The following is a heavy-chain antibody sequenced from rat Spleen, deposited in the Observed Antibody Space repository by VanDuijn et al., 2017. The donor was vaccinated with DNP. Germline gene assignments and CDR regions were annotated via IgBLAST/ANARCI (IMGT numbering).Heavy chain of an antibody. D-gene: IGHD1-10*01. V-gene: IGHV2S12*01. CDR3: TREREPNNNPFYFDC. J-gene: IGHJ2*01. Sequence: VQLVESGGGLVQPGRSLKLSCAVSGITFSDHNMAWVRQPPGKGLEWIAAISTGGNTYYNSALKSRLSISRDTSKSQVFLRMNSLQTEDTAIYFCTREREPNNNPFYFDCWGQGVMVTVSS. CDR1: GITFSDHN. CDR2: ISTGGNT.